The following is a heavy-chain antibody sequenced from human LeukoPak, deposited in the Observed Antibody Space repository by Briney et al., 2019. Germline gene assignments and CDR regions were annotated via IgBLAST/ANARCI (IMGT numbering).Heavy chain of an antibody. Sequence: SETLSLTCAVYGGSLSGYSWSWIRQPPGKGLEWIGEINHSGSTNYNPSLKSRVTISVDTSKNQFSLKLSSVTAADTAVYYCARLFPLMVRGVSDAFDIWGQGTMVTVSS. D-gene: IGHD3-10*01. CDR3: ARLFPLMVRGVSDAFDI. V-gene: IGHV4-34*01. CDR1: GGSLSGYS. J-gene: IGHJ3*02. CDR2: INHSGST.